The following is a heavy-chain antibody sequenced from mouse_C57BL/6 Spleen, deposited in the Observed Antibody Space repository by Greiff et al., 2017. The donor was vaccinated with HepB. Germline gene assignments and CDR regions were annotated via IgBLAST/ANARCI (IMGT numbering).Heavy chain of an antibody. V-gene: IGHV1-80*01. D-gene: IGHD2-1*01. J-gene: IGHJ3*01. Sequence: QVQLKQSGAELVKPGASVKISCKASGYAFSSYWMNWVKQRPGKGLEWIGQIYPGDGDTNYNGKFKGKATLTADKSSSPAYMQLSSLTSEDSAVYFCARGGDGTSGFAYWGQGTLVTVSA. CDR2: IYPGDGDT. CDR1: GYAFSSYW. CDR3: ARGGDGTSGFAY.